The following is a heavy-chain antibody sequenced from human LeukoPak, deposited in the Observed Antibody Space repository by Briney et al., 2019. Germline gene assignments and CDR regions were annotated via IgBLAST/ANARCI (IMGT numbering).Heavy chain of an antibody. CDR2: INPSDGST. D-gene: IGHD4-17*01. CDR3: AREDDRSFGAYDC. CDR1: GYTFTSYY. J-gene: IGHJ4*02. V-gene: IGHV1-46*01. Sequence: ASVKVSCKASGYTFTSYYIHWVRQAPGQGLEWMGIINPSDGSTSYAQKFQGRVSMTTDTSTRTAYMELRSLRPDDTAVYFCAREDDRSFGAYDCWGQGTLVTVS.